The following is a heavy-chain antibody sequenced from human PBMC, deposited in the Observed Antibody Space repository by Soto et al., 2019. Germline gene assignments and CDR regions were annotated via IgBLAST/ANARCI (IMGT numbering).Heavy chain of an antibody. D-gene: IGHD3-10*01. CDR3: ATEPITMVRGPPTI. CDR2: ISAYNGNT. J-gene: IGHJ3*02. Sequence: QVQLVQSGAEVKKPGASVKVSCKASGYTFTSYGISWVRQAPGQGLEWMGWISAYNGNTNHAQKLQGRVTMTTDTPTSTAYMEPRSLRSDDTAVYYCATEPITMVRGPPTIWGQGTMVTVSS. V-gene: IGHV1-18*01. CDR1: GYTFTSYG.